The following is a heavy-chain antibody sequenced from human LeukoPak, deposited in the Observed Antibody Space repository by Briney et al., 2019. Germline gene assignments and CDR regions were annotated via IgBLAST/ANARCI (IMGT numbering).Heavy chain of an antibody. V-gene: IGHV1-18*01. D-gene: IGHD6-13*01. CDR1: GYTLTTYG. CDR2: ISAYNGDT. Sequence: ASVKVPCKASGYTLTTYGITWVRQAPGQGLEWMGWISAYNGDTSYAQNLQDRVTMATDTSTSIAYMELRSLISDDTAVYYCARALRIAADWFDPWGQGTLVTVSS. J-gene: IGHJ5*02. CDR3: ARALRIAADWFDP.